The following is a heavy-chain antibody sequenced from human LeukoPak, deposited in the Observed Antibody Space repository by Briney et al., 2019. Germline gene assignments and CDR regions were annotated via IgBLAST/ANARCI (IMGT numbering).Heavy chain of an antibody. CDR2: IIPIFGTA. D-gene: IGHD2-2*01. J-gene: IGHJ4*02. V-gene: IGHV1-69*05. CDR3: ARDGGYCSSTSCRLKIVAPQKY. Sequence: SVKVSCKASGGTFSSYAISWVRQAPGQGLEWMGGIIPIFGTANYAQKFQGRVTITTDESTSTAYMELSSLRSDDTAVYYCARDGGYCSSTSCRLKIVAPQKYWGQGTLVTVSS. CDR1: GGTFSSYA.